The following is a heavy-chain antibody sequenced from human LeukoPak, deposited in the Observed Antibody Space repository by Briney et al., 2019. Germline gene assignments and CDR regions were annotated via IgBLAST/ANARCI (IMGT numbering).Heavy chain of an antibody. Sequence: GGSLRLSCAASGFIFSGYSMIWVRQAPGKGLEWISYISSSSTTMYYADSVKGRFTISRDNPKNSLYLQMNSLRAEDTAVYHCVRGSGGYDPLAFDSWGQGTLVTVSS. V-gene: IGHV3-48*04. CDR1: GFIFSGYS. J-gene: IGHJ4*02. CDR2: ISSSSTTM. CDR3: VRGSGGYDPLAFDS. D-gene: IGHD5-12*01.